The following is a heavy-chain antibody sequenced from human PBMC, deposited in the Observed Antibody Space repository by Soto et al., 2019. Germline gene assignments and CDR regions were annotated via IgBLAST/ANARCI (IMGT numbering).Heavy chain of an antibody. CDR3: AREQRIAVAPGAFDY. V-gene: IGHV3-48*01. Sequence: GGSLRLSCAASGFTFSSYSMNWVRQAPGKGLEWVSYISSSSSTIYYADSVKGRFTISRDNAKNPLYLQMNSLRAEDTAVYYCAREQRIAVAPGAFDYWGQGTLVTVSS. J-gene: IGHJ4*02. CDR1: GFTFSSYS. D-gene: IGHD6-19*01. CDR2: ISSSSSTI.